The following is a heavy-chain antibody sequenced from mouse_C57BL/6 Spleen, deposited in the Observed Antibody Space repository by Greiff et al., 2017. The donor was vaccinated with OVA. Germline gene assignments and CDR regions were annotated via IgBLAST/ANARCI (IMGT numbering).Heavy chain of an antibody. CDR1: GFTFSSYA. Sequence: VQLKESGGGLVKPGGSLKLSCAASGFTFSSYAMSWVRQTPEKRLEWVATISDGGSYTYYPDNVKGRFTISRDNAKNNLYLQMSHLKSEDTAMYYCARDPYGSSRAWFAYWGQGTLVTVSA. J-gene: IGHJ3*01. CDR2: ISDGGSYT. CDR3: ARDPYGSSRAWFAY. V-gene: IGHV5-4*01. D-gene: IGHD1-1*01.